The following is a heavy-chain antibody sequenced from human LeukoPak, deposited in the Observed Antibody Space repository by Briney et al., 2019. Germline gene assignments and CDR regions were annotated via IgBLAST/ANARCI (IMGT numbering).Heavy chain of an antibody. Sequence: PGGSLRLSCAASGFTFSTYSMSWVRQAPGKGLEWVSSISSSSSTIYYADSVKGRFTISRDNAKNSLYLQMNSLRAEDTAVYYCARLRPSSSTFYYYYYYMDVWGKGTTVTVSS. J-gene: IGHJ6*03. CDR2: ISSSSSTI. V-gene: IGHV3-48*01. CDR3: ARLRPSSSTFYYYYYYMDV. D-gene: IGHD6-6*01. CDR1: GFTFSTYS.